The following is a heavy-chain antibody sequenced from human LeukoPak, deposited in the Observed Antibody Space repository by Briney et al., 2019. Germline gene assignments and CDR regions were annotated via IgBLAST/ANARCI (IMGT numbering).Heavy chain of an antibody. J-gene: IGHJ4*02. D-gene: IGHD3-9*01. CDR3: ARGQNYDILTGYYTYFDY. CDR1: GGSISSSNYY. CDR2: IYYSGST. Sequence: SETLSLTCTVSGGSISSSNYYWGWIRQPPGKGLEWIGSIYYSGSTYYNPSLKSRVTISVDTSKNQFSLKLSSVTAADTAVYYCARGQNYDILTGYYTYFDYWGQGTLVTVSS. V-gene: IGHV4-39*07.